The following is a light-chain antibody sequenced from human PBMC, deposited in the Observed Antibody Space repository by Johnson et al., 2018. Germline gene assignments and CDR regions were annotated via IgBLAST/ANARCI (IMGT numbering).Light chain of an antibody. CDR2: ENN. V-gene: IGLV1-51*02. CDR1: RSNIGKNY. CDR3: LTWDSSLSAGNV. J-gene: IGLJ1*01. Sequence: QSVLTQPPSVSAAPGQKVTISCSGSRSNIGKNYVSWYQQLPGTAPKLLIYENNKRPSGIPDRFSGSKSGTSATLGITGLQTGDEADYYCLTWDSSLSAGNVFGTATKGTV.